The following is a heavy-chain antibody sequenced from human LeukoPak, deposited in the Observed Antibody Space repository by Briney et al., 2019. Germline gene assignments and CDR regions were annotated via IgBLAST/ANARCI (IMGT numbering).Heavy chain of an antibody. CDR3: TKDPNGDYVGAFDP. Sequence: GGSLRLSCAASGFSFSSFAMTWVRQAPGKGLEWVSSITAGHYPTYNTDSVKGRFTISRDNSKNTLYLQMNSQRADDTAVYYCTKDPNGDYVGAFDPWGQGTLVTVSS. J-gene: IGHJ5*02. D-gene: IGHD4-17*01. CDR1: GFSFSSFA. V-gene: IGHV3-23*01. CDR2: ITAGHYPT.